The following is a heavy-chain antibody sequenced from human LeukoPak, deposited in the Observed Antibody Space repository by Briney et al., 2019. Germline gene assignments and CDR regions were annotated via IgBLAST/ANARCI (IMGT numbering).Heavy chain of an antibody. Sequence: GSLRLSCAASGFTFSSYAMHWVRQAPGKGLEWVTVISLDGSNKYYADSVKGRFTISRDNSKNTLYLQMNSLRAEDTALYYCARGDKQLVFNRNKGGFDPWGQGTLVTVSS. CDR1: GFTFSSYA. D-gene: IGHD6-13*01. V-gene: IGHV3-30*04. J-gene: IGHJ5*02. CDR3: ARGDKQLVFNRNKGGFDP. CDR2: ISLDGSNK.